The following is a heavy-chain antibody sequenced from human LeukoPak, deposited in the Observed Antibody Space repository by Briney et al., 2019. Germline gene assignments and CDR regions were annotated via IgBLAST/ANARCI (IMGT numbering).Heavy chain of an antibody. J-gene: IGHJ6*02. Sequence: ASVNVSCKASGYTFTGHAMNWVRQAPGQGLEWMGWISAYNGNTNYAQKLQGRVTMTTDTSTSTAYMELRSLRSDDTAVYYCARVMAAARYHYYGMDVWGQGTTVTVSS. CDR1: GYTFTGHA. CDR3: ARVMAAARYHYYGMDV. CDR2: ISAYNGNT. V-gene: IGHV1-18*04. D-gene: IGHD6-13*01.